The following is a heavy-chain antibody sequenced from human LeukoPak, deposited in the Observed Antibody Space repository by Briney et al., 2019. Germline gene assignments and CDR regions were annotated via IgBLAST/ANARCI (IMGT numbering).Heavy chain of an antibody. CDR2: ISSANSHI. J-gene: IGHJ6*03. V-gene: IGHV3-21*01. D-gene: IGHD3-16*01. CDR1: GFSLSNYA. CDR3: ARHGGYYYMDV. Sequence: GGSLRLSCVVSGFSLSNYAMNWVRQAPGKGPEWVSYISSANSHIYYADSVKGRFIISRDNAKNSLYLQMNSLRAEDTAVYYCARHGGYYYMDVWGKGTTVTASS.